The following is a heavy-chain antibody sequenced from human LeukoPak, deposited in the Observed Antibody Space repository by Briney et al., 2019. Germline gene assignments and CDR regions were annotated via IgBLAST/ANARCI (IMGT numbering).Heavy chain of an antibody. D-gene: IGHD3-22*01. V-gene: IGHV1-69*01. J-gene: IGHJ3*02. CDR2: IIPIFGTA. CDR1: GGTFSSYA. Sequence: SVKVSCKASGGTFSSYAISWVRQAPGQGLEWMGGIIPIFGTANYAQKFQGRVTITADESTSTAYMVLSSLRSEDTAVYYCARDKGEYYYDSSGYRDAFDIWGQGTMVTVSS. CDR3: ARDKGEYYYDSSGYRDAFDI.